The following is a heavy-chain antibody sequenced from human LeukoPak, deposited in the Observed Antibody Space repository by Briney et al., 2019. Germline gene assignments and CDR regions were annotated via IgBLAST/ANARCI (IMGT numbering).Heavy chain of an antibody. CDR2: VDPEDDGT. V-gene: IGHV1-69-2*01. D-gene: IGHD5-24*01. CDR3: ATGSATIGRRFDP. Sequence: ASVKVSCKVSGYTFTDYYMHWVQQAPGKGLEWTGLVDPEDDGTIYAEKFQGRVTITADTYTDTAYMELSSLRSEDTAVYYCATGSATIGRRFDPWGQGTLVTVSS. CDR1: GYTFTDYY. J-gene: IGHJ5*02.